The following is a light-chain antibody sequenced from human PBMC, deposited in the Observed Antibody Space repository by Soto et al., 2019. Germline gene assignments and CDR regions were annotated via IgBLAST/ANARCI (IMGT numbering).Light chain of an antibody. CDR1: QSIASR. CDR3: QQTDTIPRT. CDR2: GAS. Sequence: DIQMTQSPSSLSASVGDRVTITCRASQSIASRLNWYQQKPGSAPKLLIYGASTLESGVPSRFSGSGSGTDFTLTVSSLQAEDFATYYCQQTDTIPRTFGQGTKV. V-gene: IGKV1-39*01. J-gene: IGKJ1*01.